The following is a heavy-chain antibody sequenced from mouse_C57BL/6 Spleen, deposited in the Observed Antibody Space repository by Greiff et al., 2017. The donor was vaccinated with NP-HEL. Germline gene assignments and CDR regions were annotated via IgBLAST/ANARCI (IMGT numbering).Heavy chain of an antibody. Sequence: QVQLQQSGAELVRPGASVKLSCKASGYTFTDYYINWVKQRPGQGLEWIARIYPGSGTTYYNEKFKGKATLTAEKSSSTAYMQLSSLTTDDSAVYFCARTEGYSVIAYWGQGTLVTVSA. CDR1: GYTFTDYY. CDR3: ARTEGYSVIAY. J-gene: IGHJ3*01. V-gene: IGHV1-76*01. CDR2: IYPGSGTT. D-gene: IGHD2-3*01.